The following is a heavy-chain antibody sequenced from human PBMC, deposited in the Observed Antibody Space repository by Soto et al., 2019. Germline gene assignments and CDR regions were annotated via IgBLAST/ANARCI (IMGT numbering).Heavy chain of an antibody. Sequence: ASVKVSCKASGYTFTGYYMHWVRQAPGQGLEWMGWINPNSGGTNYAQKFQGRVTMTRDTSISTAYMELSRLRSDDTAVYYCARTYYYYYGMDVWGQGTTVTVSS. CDR1: GYTFTGYY. J-gene: IGHJ6*02. CDR2: INPNSGGT. V-gene: IGHV1-2*02. CDR3: ARTYYYYYGMDV.